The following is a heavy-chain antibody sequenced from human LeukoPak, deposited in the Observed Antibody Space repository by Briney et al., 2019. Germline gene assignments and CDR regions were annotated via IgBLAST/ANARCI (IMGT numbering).Heavy chain of an antibody. V-gene: IGHV5-10-1*01. CDR2: IDPSDSYT. D-gene: IGHD5-12*01. CDR3: ARRYDIVATTDY. J-gene: IGHJ4*02. Sequence: GESLKISCQGSGYSFTSYWISWVRQMPGKGLEWMGRIDPSDSYTNYSPSFQGHVTISADKSISTAYLQWSSLKASDTAMYYCARRYDIVATTDYWGQGTLVTVSS. CDR1: GYSFTSYW.